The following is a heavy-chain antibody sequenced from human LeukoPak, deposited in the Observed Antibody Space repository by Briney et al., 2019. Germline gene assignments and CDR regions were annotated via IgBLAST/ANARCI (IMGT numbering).Heavy chain of an antibody. D-gene: IGHD1-7*01. CDR2: ISHDGSIH. CDR3: AKAWYNWYSNWFDP. V-gene: IGHV3-30*18. CDR1: GFTFSQYG. J-gene: IGHJ5*02. Sequence: PGGSLRLSCTASGFTFSQYGIHWVRQAPGKGLEWVALISHDGSIHHYADSVKGRFTISRDNSKNTLSLQMNSLRVEDTALYYCAKAWYNWYSNWFDPWGQGTLVTVSS.